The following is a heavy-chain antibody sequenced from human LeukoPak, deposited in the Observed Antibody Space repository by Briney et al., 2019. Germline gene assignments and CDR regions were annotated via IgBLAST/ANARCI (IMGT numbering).Heavy chain of an antibody. D-gene: IGHD5-18*01. CDR3: ARDHRGGRGYSYGYGLD. V-gene: IGHV1-2*02. Sequence: ASVKVSCKASGYTFTGYYMHWVRQAPGQGLECMGWNNPNSGGTNYAQKFQGRVTMTRDTSISTAYMELSRLRSDDTAVYYCARDHRGGRGYSYGYGLDWGQGTLVTVSS. J-gene: IGHJ4*02. CDR2: NNPNSGGT. CDR1: GYTFTGYY.